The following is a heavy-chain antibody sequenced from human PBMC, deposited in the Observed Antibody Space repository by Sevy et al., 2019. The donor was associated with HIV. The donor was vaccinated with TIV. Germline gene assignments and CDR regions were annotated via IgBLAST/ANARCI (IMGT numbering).Heavy chain of an antibody. D-gene: IGHD6-25*01. CDR3: AKRGQRNNWFDP. CDR1: GFTFSSYA. Sequence: GGSLRLSCAASGFTFSSYAMSWVRQAPGKGLEWVSAISGSGGSTYYADSVKGRFTISRDNSKNTLYLQMNSLGAEDTAVYYCAKRGQRNNWFDPWGQGTLVTVSS. J-gene: IGHJ5*02. V-gene: IGHV3-23*01. CDR2: ISGSGGST.